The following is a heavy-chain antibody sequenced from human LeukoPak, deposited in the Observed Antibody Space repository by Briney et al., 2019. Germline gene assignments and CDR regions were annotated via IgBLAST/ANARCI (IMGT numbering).Heavy chain of an antibody. J-gene: IGHJ5*02. CDR2: IRYDGSNK. D-gene: IGHD6-13*01. Sequence: GGSLRLSCAASGFTFSSYGMHWVRQAPGKGLEWVAFIRYDGSNKYYADSVKGRFTISRDNSKNTLYLQMNSLRAEDTAVYYCAKDLRIAARQGSGFDPWGQGTLVTVSS. CDR3: AKDLRIAARQGSGFDP. CDR1: GFTFSSYG. V-gene: IGHV3-30*02.